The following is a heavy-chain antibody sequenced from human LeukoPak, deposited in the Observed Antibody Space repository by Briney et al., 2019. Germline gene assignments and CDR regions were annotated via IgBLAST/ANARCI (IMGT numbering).Heavy chain of an antibody. CDR2: IQYSGST. D-gene: IGHD2-2*01. CDR3: ASESGLGYCRTTSCSYGLHV. J-gene: IGHJ6*04. Sequence: SETLSLTCIVSGGSISNYYWTWIRQPPGKGLEWIGNIQYSGSTNYNPSLKSRITVSVDTSKPRVCLKLRSVTAADTAVYYCASESGLGYCRTTSCSYGLHVWGEGTTVFVSA. V-gene: IGHV4-59*01. CDR1: GGSISNYY.